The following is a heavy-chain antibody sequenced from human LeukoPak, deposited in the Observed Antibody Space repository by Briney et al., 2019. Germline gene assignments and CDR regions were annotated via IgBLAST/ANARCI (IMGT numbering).Heavy chain of an antibody. CDR2: MNPNSGNT. V-gene: IGHV1-8*01. Sequence: ASVKVSCKASGYTFTSYDINWVRQATGQGLEWMGWMNPNSGNTGYAQKFQGRVTMTRNTSISTAYMELSSLRSEDTAVYYCAGGTTYYYDSSGYSPYDYWGQGTLVTVSS. CDR3: AGGTTYYYDSSGYSPYDY. CDR1: GYTFTSYD. J-gene: IGHJ4*02. D-gene: IGHD3-22*01.